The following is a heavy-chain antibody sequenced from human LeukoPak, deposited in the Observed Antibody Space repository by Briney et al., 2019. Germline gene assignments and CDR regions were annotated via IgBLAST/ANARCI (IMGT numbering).Heavy chain of an antibody. J-gene: IGHJ4*02. CDR3: ARHWGVGSRYFYL. CDR1: GFNLDDHG. D-gene: IGHD1-26*01. V-gene: IGHV3-20*04. Sequence: PGGSLRLSCAASGFNLDDHGMSWVRQAPGKGLDFASDINWNGGSTGYTDSVKGRFIISRDNAKQSLYLQMNSLRAEDTALYYCARHWGVGSRYFYLWGQGTLVTVSS. CDR2: INWNGGST.